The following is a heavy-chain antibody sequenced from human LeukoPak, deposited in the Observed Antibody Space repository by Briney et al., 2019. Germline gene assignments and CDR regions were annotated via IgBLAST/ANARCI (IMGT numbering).Heavy chain of an antibody. CDR1: GFTFSSYW. CDR2: INGDGSTT. V-gene: IGHV3-74*01. J-gene: IGHJ4*02. D-gene: IGHD6-19*01. CDR3: ARARIAVAGALTAFDY. Sequence: GGSLRLSCAASGFTFSSYWMHWVRQAPGKGLVWFSRINGDGSTTNYADSVKGRFTISRDNARYSLYLQMNSLRVEDTAVYYCARARIAVAGALTAFDYWGQGTLVTVSS.